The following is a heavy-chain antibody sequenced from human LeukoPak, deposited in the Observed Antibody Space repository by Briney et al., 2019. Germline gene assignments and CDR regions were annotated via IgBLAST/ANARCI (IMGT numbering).Heavy chain of an antibody. Sequence: GGSLRLSCAASGNYWMHWVRQAPGKGLVWVSHINSDGSWTSYADSVKGRFTISKDNAKNTVYLQMNSLRAEDTAVYYCVSFYETYWGRGTLATVS. J-gene: IGHJ4*02. D-gene: IGHD2/OR15-2a*01. CDR1: GNYW. CDR3: VSFYETY. V-gene: IGHV3-74*01. CDR2: INSDGSWT.